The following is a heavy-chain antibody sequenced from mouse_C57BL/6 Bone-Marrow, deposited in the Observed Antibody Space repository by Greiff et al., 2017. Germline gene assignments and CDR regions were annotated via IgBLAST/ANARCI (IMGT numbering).Heavy chain of an antibody. CDR3: AISYYYGSSYGYFDY. CDR2: ISSGSSTI. J-gene: IGHJ2*01. CDR1: GFTFSDYG. V-gene: IGHV5-17*01. D-gene: IGHD1-1*01. Sequence: VMLVESGGGLVKPGGSLKLSCAASGFTFSDYGMHWVRQAPEKGLEWVAYISSGSSTIYYADTVKGRFTISRDNANNTLFLQMTSLRSEDPAMYYCAISYYYGSSYGYFDYWGQGTTLTVSS.